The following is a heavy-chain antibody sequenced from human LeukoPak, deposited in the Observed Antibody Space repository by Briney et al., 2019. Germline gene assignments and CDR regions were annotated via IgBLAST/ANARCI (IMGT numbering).Heavy chain of an antibody. V-gene: IGHV1-46*01. CDR3: ARDPGDPGIAVAGTGGLDY. Sequence: ASVKVSCKASGYTFTSYYMHWVRQAPGQGLEWMGIINPSGGSTSYAQKFQGRVTMTRDTSTSTVYMELSSLRSEDTAVYYCARDPGDPGIAVAGTGGLDYWGQGTLVTVSS. D-gene: IGHD6-19*01. CDR2: INPSGGST. J-gene: IGHJ4*02. CDR1: GYTFTSYY.